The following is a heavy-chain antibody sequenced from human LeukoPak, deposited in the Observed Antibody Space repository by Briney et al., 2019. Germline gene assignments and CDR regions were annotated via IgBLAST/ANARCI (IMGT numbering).Heavy chain of an antibody. Sequence: GESLKISCKGSGYSFTSYWIGWVRQMPGKGLEWMGIIYPGDSDTRYSPSFQGQVTISADKSISTAYLQWSSLKASDTAMYYCVRRSYDFWSGNLFDYWGQGTLVTVSS. CDR2: IYPGDSDT. CDR1: GYSFTSYW. D-gene: IGHD3-3*01. CDR3: VRRSYDFWSGNLFDY. V-gene: IGHV5-51*01. J-gene: IGHJ4*02.